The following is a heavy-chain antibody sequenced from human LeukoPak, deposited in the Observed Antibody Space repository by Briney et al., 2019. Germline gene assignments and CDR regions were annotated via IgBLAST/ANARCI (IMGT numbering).Heavy chain of an antibody. Sequence: ASVKVSCKASGYTFTSYGISWVRQAPGQGLEWMGWSSTYNRNTKYAQKFQGRVTMTTDTPTSTAYMELRSLRSDDTAVYYCARGPHERSGYPDDWGQGTLVTVSS. D-gene: IGHD3-22*01. CDR3: ARGPHERSGYPDD. CDR1: GYTFTSYG. V-gene: IGHV1-18*01. CDR2: SSTYNRNT. J-gene: IGHJ4*02.